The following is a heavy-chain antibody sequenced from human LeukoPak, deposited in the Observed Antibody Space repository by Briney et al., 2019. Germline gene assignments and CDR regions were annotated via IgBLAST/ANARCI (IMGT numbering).Heavy chain of an antibody. V-gene: IGHV4-34*01. CDR1: GGSFSGYY. CDR2: INHSGST. CDR3: ARGRRYYYDSSGYPGSYYYYMDV. Sequence: SETLSLTCAVYGGSFSGYYWGWIRQPPGKGLEWIGEINHSGSTNYNPSLKSRVTISVDTSKNQFSLKLSSVTAADTAVYYCARGRRYYYDSSGYPGSYYYYMDVWGKGTTVTVSS. D-gene: IGHD3-22*01. J-gene: IGHJ6*03.